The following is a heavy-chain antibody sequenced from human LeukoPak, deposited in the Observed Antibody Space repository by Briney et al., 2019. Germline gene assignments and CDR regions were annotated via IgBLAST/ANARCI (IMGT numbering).Heavy chain of an antibody. V-gene: IGHV3-74*01. CDR1: GFVFSSYW. J-gene: IGHJ6*02. CDR3: ARSAARLRYYYAMDV. D-gene: IGHD6-6*01. CDR2: IYTDGSYT. Sequence: PGGSLRLSCAASGFVFSSYWMHWVRQVPGRGLVWVSRIYTDGSYTNYADSVKGRFTISRHNSKNTLYLQMSSLRAEDTAVYFCARSAARLRYYYAMDVWGQGTTVTVCS.